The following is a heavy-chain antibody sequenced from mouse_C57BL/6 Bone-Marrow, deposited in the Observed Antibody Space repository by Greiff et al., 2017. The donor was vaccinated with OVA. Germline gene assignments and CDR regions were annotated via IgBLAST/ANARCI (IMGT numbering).Heavy chain of an antibody. CDR1: GYTFTSYW. Sequence: VQLQQPGAELVMPGASVKLSCKASGYTFTSYWMHWVKQRPGQGLEWIGEIDPSDSYTNYNQKFKGKSTLTVDKSSSTAYMQLSSLTSEDSAVYYCARSGGNYYAMDYWGQGTSVTVSS. D-gene: IGHD2-1*01. J-gene: IGHJ4*01. V-gene: IGHV1-69*01. CDR2: IDPSDSYT. CDR3: ARSGGNYYAMDY.